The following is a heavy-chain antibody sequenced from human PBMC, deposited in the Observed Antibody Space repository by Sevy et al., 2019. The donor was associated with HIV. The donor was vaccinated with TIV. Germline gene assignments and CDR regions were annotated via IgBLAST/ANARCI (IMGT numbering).Heavy chain of an antibody. V-gene: IGHV3-23*01. D-gene: IGHD2-8*01. CDR3: AREGCTKPHDY. J-gene: IGHJ4*02. CDR2: LSFGCGKI. Sequence: GECLKISCAASGFTFNIYSMSWVRQTPGKGLEWVATLSFGCGKINHADSVKGRFTMSRDDSKNAVYLQMNNLRVEDTAIYYCAREGCTKPHDYWGQGTLVTVSS. CDR1: GFTFNIYS.